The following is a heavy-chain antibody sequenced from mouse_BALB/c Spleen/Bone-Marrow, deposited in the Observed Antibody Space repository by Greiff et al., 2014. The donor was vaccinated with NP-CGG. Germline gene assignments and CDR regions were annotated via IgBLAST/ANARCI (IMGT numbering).Heavy chain of an antibody. J-gene: IGHJ2*01. Sequence: VPLKESGPFLVTPSQSLFMTCTDSVFSLTDYGVSWIRQPPGKGLEWLGVIWGGGITYYNSTLKSRLSISKDDSKSQVFLKMNSLQTDDTAMYYCAKHDTTVVLDYWGQGTTLTVSS. CDR3: AKHDTTVVLDY. V-gene: IGHV2-6-5*01. CDR1: VFSLTDYG. D-gene: IGHD1-1*01. CDR2: IWGGGIT.